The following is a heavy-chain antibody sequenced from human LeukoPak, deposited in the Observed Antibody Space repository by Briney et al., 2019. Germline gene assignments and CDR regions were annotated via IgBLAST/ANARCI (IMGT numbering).Heavy chain of an antibody. CDR3: ARDTSGYDAFDI. J-gene: IGHJ3*02. D-gene: IGHD5-12*01. CDR2: ISSSSSYI. CDR1: GFTFSSYS. V-gene: IGHV3-21*01. Sequence: GGSLRLSCAASGFTFSSYSMNWVRQAPGKGLEWVSSISSSSSYIYYADSVKSRFTISRDNAKNSLYLQMNSLRAEDTAVYYCARDTSGYDAFDIWGQGTMVTVSS.